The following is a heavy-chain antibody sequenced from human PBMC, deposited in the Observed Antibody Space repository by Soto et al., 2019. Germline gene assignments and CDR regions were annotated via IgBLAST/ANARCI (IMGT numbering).Heavy chain of an antibody. Sequence: GGSLRLSCAASGVTVSSNYMSWVRQAPGKGLEWVSVIYSGGSTYYADSVKGRFTISRDNSKNTLYLQMNSLRAEDTAVYYCARDLSSGWYRGGGDYWGQGTLVTVSS. CDR1: GVTVSSNY. CDR2: IYSGGST. CDR3: ARDLSSGWYRGGGDY. J-gene: IGHJ4*02. D-gene: IGHD6-19*01. V-gene: IGHV3-66*01.